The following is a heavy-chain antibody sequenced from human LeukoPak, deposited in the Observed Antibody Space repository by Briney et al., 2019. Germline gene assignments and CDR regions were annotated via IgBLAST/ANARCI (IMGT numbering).Heavy chain of an antibody. Sequence: PGGPLRLSCAASGFTFSSYGMHWVRQAPGKGLEWVAVISYDGSNKYYADSVKGRFTISRDNSKNTLYLQMNSLRAEDTAVYYCAKVTAWDYYDSSGYYNDYWGQGTLVTVSS. V-gene: IGHV3-30*18. J-gene: IGHJ4*02. D-gene: IGHD3-22*01. CDR2: ISYDGSNK. CDR3: AKVTAWDYYDSSGYYNDY. CDR1: GFTFSSYG.